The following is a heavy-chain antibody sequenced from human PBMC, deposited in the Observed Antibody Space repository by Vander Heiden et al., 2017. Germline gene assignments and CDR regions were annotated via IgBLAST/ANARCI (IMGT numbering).Heavy chain of an antibody. CDR2: IYGGGTT. CDR3: GRGYYGMDV. Sequence: EVQLVESGGGLIQPGGSLRLSCAASGVTVNNNHMSWVRQAPGKGLAWVSVIYGGGTTFYADSVKGRFTVSRDNSKNTLSLQMNSLRADDTAVYYCGRGYYGMDVWGQGTTVTVSS. CDR1: GVTVNNNH. V-gene: IGHV3-53*01. J-gene: IGHJ6*02.